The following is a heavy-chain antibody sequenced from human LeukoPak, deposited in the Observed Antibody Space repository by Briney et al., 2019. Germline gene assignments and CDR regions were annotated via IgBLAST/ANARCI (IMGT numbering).Heavy chain of an antibody. J-gene: IGHJ4*02. CDR2: INPSGGST. CDR3: ARVPGEGGYFDWFPTIYFDY. CDR1: GYTFTSYY. V-gene: IGHV1-46*01. Sequence: GASVNVSCKASGYTFTSYYMHWVRQAPGQGLEWMGIINPSGGSTSYAQKFQGRVTMTRDTSTSTVYMELSSLRSEDTAVYYCARVPGEGGYFDWFPTIYFDYWGRGTLVTVSS. D-gene: IGHD3-9*01.